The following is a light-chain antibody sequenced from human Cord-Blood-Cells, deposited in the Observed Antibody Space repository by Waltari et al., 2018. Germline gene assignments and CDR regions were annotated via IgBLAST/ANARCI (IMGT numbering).Light chain of an antibody. CDR2: EGS. Sequence: QSALTQPASVSGSPGQSITISCTGTSSDVGSYNLVSWYQQHPGKAPKLMIYEGSKRPSGVSNRFPGSNSGNTASLTISGLQAEDEADYYCCSYAVSSTWVFGGGTKLTVL. V-gene: IGLV2-23*01. CDR3: CSYAVSSTWV. J-gene: IGLJ3*02. CDR1: SSDVGSYNL.